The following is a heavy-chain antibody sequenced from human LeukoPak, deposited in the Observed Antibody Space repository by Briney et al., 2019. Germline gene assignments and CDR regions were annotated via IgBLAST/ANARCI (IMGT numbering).Heavy chain of an antibody. CDR3: ARSPDLGEYSGSYGRFDP. CDR2: IIPIFGTA. J-gene: IGHJ5*02. Sequence: SVKVSCKASGGTLSSYAISWVRQAPGQGLEWMGGIIPIFGTANYAQKFQGRVTITADESTSTAYMELSSLRSEDTAVYYCARSPDLGEYSGSYGRFDPWGQGTLVTVSS. D-gene: IGHD1-26*01. CDR1: GGTLSSYA. V-gene: IGHV1-69*13.